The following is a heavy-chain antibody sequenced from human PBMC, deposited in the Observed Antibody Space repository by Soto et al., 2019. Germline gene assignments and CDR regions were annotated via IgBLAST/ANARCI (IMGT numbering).Heavy chain of an antibody. J-gene: IGHJ6*02. Sequence: SETLSVTWTVSGGSISSYYWSWIRQPPGKGLEWIGYIYHSGSTYYNPSLKSRVTISVDRSKNQFSLKLSSVTAADTAVYYCARVPDVWGQGTTVTVSS. CDR1: GGSISSYY. CDR2: IYHSGST. CDR3: ARVPDV. V-gene: IGHV4-59*12.